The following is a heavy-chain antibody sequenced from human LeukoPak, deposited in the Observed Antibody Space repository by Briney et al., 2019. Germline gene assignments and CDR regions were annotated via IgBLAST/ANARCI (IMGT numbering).Heavy chain of an antibody. D-gene: IGHD3-16*02. CDR2: ISSSSSYI. Sequence: GGSLRLSCAASGFTFSSYSMNWVRQAPGKGLEWVSSISSSSSYIYYADSVKGRFTISRDNAKNSLYLQMNSLRAEDTAVYYCARDYRADYYYYMDVWGKGTTVTVSS. V-gene: IGHV3-21*01. CDR3: ARDYRADYYYYMDV. J-gene: IGHJ6*03. CDR1: GFTFSSYS.